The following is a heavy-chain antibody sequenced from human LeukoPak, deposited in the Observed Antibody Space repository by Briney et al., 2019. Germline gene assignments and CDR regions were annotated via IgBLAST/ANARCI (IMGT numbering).Heavy chain of an antibody. J-gene: IGHJ4*02. V-gene: IGHV4-39*01. CDR2: IYYSEST. D-gene: IGHD5-24*01. Sequence: SETLSLTCTVSGGSISSSRYYWGWIRHPPGKGLEWIGNIYYSESTYYNPSLKSRVTISVDTSKNQFSLKLSSVTAADTAVYYCTKQRRDGYNYFDYWGQGTLVTVSS. CDR3: TKQRRDGYNYFDY. CDR1: GGSISSSRYY.